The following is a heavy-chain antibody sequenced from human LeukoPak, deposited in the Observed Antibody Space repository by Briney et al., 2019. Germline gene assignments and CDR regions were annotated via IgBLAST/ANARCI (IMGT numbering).Heavy chain of an antibody. D-gene: IGHD6-19*01. CDR1: SGSMSSYY. CDR3: ARRLYSSGEFDY. Sequence: SETLSLTCTVSSGSMSSYYWSWIRQPPGKGREWIGYIYYSGSTNYNPSLKSRVTISVDTSKNQFSLKLSSVTAADTAVYYCARRLYSSGEFDYWGQGTLVTVSS. J-gene: IGHJ4*02. CDR2: IYYSGST. V-gene: IGHV4-59*08.